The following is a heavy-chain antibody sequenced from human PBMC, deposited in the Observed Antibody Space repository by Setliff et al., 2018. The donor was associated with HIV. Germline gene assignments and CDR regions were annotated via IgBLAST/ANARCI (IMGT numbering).Heavy chain of an antibody. CDR3: VRDRELRTTRSLDF. CDR1: GYMFTDYY. V-gene: IGHV1-2*02. Sequence: ASVKVSCKASGYMFTDYYIHWVRQAPGQGLEWMGWINPNSDVANYAQKFQGRVILTTDKSTNTVEMELRSLRSDDTAVYYCVRDRELRTTRSLDFWGPGTLVTVSS. D-gene: IGHD1-1*01. CDR2: INPNSDVA. J-gene: IGHJ4*02.